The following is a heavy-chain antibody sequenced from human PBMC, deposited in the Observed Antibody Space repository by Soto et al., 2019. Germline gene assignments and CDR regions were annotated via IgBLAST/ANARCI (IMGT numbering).Heavy chain of an antibody. D-gene: IGHD2-15*01. CDR3: AKDLRPSSALLGWFDP. CDR2: ISGSGGST. V-gene: IGHV3-23*01. Sequence: PGGSLRLSCAASGFTFSSYAMSWVRQAPGKGLERVSAISGSGGSTYYADSVKGRFTISRDNSKNTLYLQMNSLRAEDTAVYYCAKDLRPSSALLGWFDPWGQGTLVTVSS. J-gene: IGHJ5*02. CDR1: GFTFSSYA.